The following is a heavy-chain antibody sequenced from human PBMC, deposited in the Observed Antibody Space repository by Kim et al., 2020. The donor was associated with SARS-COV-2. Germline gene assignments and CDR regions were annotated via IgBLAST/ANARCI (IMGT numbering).Heavy chain of an antibody. CDR3: ARGRVTMVRGPGGWFDP. V-gene: IGHV4-31*03. D-gene: IGHD3-10*01. CDR2: IYYSGST. Sequence: SETLSLTCTVSGGSISSGGYYWSWIRQHPGKGLEWIGYIYYSGSTYYNPSLKSRVTISVDTSKNQFSLKLSSVTAADTAVYYCARGRVTMVRGPGGWFDPWGQGTLVTVSS. CDR1: GGSISSGGYY. J-gene: IGHJ5*02.